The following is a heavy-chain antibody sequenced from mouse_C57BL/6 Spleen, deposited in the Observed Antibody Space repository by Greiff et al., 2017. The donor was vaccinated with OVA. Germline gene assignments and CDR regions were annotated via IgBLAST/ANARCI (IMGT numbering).Heavy chain of an antibody. Sequence: VMLVESGAELAKPGASVKLSCKASGYTFTSYWMHWVKQRPGQGLEWIGYINPSSGYTKYNQKFKDKATLTADKSSSTAYMQLSSLTYEDSAVYYCARYYGSRDYAMDYWGQGTSVTVSS. CDR2: INPSSGYT. CDR3: ARYYGSRDYAMDY. D-gene: IGHD1-1*01. V-gene: IGHV1-7*01. J-gene: IGHJ4*01. CDR1: GYTFTSYW.